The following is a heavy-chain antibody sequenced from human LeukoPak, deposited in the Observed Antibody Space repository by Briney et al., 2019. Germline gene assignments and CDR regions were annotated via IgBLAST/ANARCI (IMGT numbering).Heavy chain of an antibody. CDR1: GGSISSGGYY. CDR2: IYYSGST. CDR3: ARLDQSKYQKSYHWFDP. V-gene: IGHV4-31*03. Sequence: PSQTLSLTCTVSGGSISSGGYYWSWIRQHPGQGLEWIGYIYYSGSTYYNPSLKSRVTISVDTSKTQSSLKLSSVTAAATAVYYCARLDQSKYQKSYHWFDPWGQGTLVTVSS. D-gene: IGHD2-2*01. J-gene: IGHJ5*02.